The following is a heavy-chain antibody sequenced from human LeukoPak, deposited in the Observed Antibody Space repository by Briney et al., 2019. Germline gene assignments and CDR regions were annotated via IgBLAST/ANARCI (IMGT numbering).Heavy chain of an antibody. CDR2: MNPNSGNT. D-gene: IGHD3-16*01. J-gene: IGHJ1*01. CDR3: AKDDDWGRFNH. V-gene: IGHV1-8*03. CDR1: GYTFTSYD. Sequence: ASVKVSCKASGYTFTSYDINWVRQATGQGLEWMGWMNPNSGNTGYAQKFQGRVTIARNTSISTAYMELSSLRSEDTAMYYCAKDDDWGRFNHWGQGTLVTVSS.